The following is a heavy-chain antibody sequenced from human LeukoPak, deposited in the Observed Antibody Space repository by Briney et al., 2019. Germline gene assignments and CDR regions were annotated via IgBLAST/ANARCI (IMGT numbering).Heavy chain of an antibody. V-gene: IGHV4-34*01. CDR1: GGSLSGYY. D-gene: IGHD5-18*01. Sequence: SETLSLTCAVYGGSLSGYYWSWIRQPPGKGLEWIGEINPSGSTNYNPSLKSRVTMSVDTSKNQFSLKLSSVTAADTAVYYCARGGRSGTAMVTNYWGQGTLVTVSS. CDR2: INPSGST. J-gene: IGHJ4*02. CDR3: ARGGRSGTAMVTNY.